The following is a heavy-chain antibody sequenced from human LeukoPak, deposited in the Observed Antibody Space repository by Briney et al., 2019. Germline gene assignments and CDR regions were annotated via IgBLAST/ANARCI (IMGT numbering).Heavy chain of an antibody. J-gene: IGHJ4*02. CDR3: ARDQQF. D-gene: IGHD5-24*01. Sequence: ASVKVSCKASGYSFDAYLIHWVRQAPGQGLEWMGWINPCSGETNYAPKFQGRVTVTRDTSISTAYMEVSRLTSDDTAVFYCARDQQFWGQGTLVTVSS. CDR1: GYSFDAYL. V-gene: IGHV1-2*02. CDR2: INPCSGET.